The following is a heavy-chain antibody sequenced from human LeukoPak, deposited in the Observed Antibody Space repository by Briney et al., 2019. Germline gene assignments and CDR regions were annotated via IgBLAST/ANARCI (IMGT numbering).Heavy chain of an antibody. CDR2: ISSSGSTI. V-gene: IGHV3-11*04. CDR3: ARCSGYYYGWRAFDI. D-gene: IGHD3-22*01. Sequence: GGSLRLSCAASGFTFSDYYMSWIRQAPGKGLEWVSYISSSGSTIYYADSVKGRFTISRDNAKNSLYLQMDSLRAEDTAVYYCARCSGYYYGWRAFDIWGQGTMVTVSS. J-gene: IGHJ3*02. CDR1: GFTFSDYY.